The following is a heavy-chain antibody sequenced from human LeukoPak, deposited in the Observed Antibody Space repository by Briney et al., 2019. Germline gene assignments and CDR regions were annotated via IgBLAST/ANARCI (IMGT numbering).Heavy chain of an antibody. Sequence: GGSLRLSCAASGFTFSTYGMHWVRQAPGKGLEWVAAISYDGSNKYYADSVKGRFTISRDNSKNTLYLRMNSLRAEDTAVYYCARPEWYSSSLYAFDIWGQGTMVTVSS. J-gene: IGHJ3*02. V-gene: IGHV3-30-3*01. CDR1: GFTFSTYG. D-gene: IGHD6-6*01. CDR2: ISYDGSNK. CDR3: ARPEWYSSSLYAFDI.